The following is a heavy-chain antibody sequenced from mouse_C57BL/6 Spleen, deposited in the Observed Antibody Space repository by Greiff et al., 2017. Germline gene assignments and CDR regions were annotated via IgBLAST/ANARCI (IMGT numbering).Heavy chain of an antibody. Sequence: VQLQQPGAELVNPGASVKLSCKASGYTFTSYWMHWVKQRPGQGLEWIGMIHPNSGSTNYNEKFKSKATLTVDKSSSTAYMQLSSLTSEDSAVYYCARGGGVIVTFDYWGQGTTLTVSS. CDR3: ARGGGVIVTFDY. CDR2: IHPNSGST. CDR1: GYTFTSYW. D-gene: IGHD2-5*01. J-gene: IGHJ2*01. V-gene: IGHV1-64*01.